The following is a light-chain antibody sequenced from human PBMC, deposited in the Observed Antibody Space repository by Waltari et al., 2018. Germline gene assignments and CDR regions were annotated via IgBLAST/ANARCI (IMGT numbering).Light chain of an antibody. CDR1: QDITKS. J-gene: IGKJ4*01. V-gene: IGKV1-NL1*01. CDR3: QQYASALWS. CDR2: AAS. Sequence: DIQMTPSPSSLSASLGARITTTGRASQDITKSLAWYQQKPGKAPKLLLYAASRLESGVSRRFSGSGSGPEYTLTISSLQPEDFATYYCQQYASALWSFGGGTKVEIK.